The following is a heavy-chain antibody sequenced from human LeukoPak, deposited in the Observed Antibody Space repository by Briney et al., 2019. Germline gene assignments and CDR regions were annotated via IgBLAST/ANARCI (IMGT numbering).Heavy chain of an antibody. CDR1: GFTFSSYG. D-gene: IGHD3-22*01. CDR2: ISWNSGSI. V-gene: IGHV3-9*03. Sequence: GGSLRLSCAASGFTFSSYGMHWVRQAPGKGLEWVSGISWNSGSIGYADSVKGRFTISRDNAKNSLYLQMNSLRAEDMALYYCAKSMLAYYYDSSGYYSDAFDIWGQGTMVTVSS. CDR3: AKSMLAYYYDSSGYYSDAFDI. J-gene: IGHJ3*02.